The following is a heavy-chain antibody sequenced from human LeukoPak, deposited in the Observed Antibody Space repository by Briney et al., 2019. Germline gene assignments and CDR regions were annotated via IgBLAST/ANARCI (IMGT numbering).Heavy chain of an antibody. CDR2: IYSGGYT. J-gene: IGHJ4*02. V-gene: IGHV3-53*01. D-gene: IGHD6-13*01. CDR3: ARTAAGTFFDY. Sequence: PGGSLRLSCAVSGFTVSSNYMSWDRQAPGKGLEWVSIIYSGGYTFYADSVKGRFTISRDNSKNTLYLQMNSLRAEDTAVYYCARTAAGTFFDYWGQGTLVTVSS. CDR1: GFTVSSNY.